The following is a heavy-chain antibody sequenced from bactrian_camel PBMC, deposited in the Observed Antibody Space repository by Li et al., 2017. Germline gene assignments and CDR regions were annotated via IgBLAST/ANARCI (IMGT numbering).Heavy chain of an antibody. D-gene: IGHD3*01. Sequence: HVQLVESGGGSVQAGGSLRLSCAARTGTFRSACMGWIRQVSGQEREGVASIDADGETSYVDSVKGRFTISKDNVLNILYLQMDNLKPEDSATYRCAASWDVTAREALGSIASPEFGYWGEGTQVTVS. CDR1: TGTFRSAC. V-gene: IGHV3S9*01. CDR3: AASWDVTAREALGSIASPEFGY. J-gene: IGHJ6*01. CDR2: IDADGET.